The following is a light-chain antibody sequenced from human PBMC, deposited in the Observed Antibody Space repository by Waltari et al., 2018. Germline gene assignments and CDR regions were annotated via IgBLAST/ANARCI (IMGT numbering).Light chain of an antibody. V-gene: IGKV3-11*02. CDR3: LQLSNWPPT. J-gene: IGKJ1*01. Sequence: EIVLTQSPVTLSLSPGDRVTLPCRASQSLRSDLAWYQQKPGQPPRLLIYDASKRATGIPARISGSGSGRDFTLTITSLEPEDFAVYYCLQLSNWPPTLGQGTKVEIK. CDR1: QSLRSD. CDR2: DAS.